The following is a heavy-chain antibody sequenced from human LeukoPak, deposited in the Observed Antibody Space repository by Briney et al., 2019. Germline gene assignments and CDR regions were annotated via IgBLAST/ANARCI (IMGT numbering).Heavy chain of an antibody. V-gene: IGHV3-23*01. Sequence: PGGSLRLSCAASGFTFSSYAMSWVRQAPGKGLEWVSAISGSGGSTYYADSVKGRFTISRDNSKNTLYLRMNSLRAEDTAVYYCAKDQSMVRGRYYFDYWGQGTLVTVSS. J-gene: IGHJ4*02. D-gene: IGHD3-10*01. CDR2: ISGSGGST. CDR3: AKDQSMVRGRYYFDY. CDR1: GFTFSSYA.